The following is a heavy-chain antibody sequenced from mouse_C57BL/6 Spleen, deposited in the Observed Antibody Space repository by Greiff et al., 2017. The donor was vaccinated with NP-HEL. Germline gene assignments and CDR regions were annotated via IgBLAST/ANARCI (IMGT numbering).Heavy chain of an antibody. CDR1: GYTFTSYW. CDR2: IDPSDSYT. D-gene: IGHD2-4*01. Sequence: QVQLQQPGAELVKPGASVKLSCKASGYTFTSYWMQWVKQRPGQGLEWIGEIDPSDSYTNYNQKFKGKATLTVDTSSSTAYRQLSSLTSEDSAVYYCARKNYDHYYAMDYWGQGTSVTVSS. V-gene: IGHV1-50*01. CDR3: ARKNYDHYYAMDY. J-gene: IGHJ4*01.